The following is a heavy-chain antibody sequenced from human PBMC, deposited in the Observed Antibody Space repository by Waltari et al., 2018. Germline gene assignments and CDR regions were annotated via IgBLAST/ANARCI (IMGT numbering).Heavy chain of an antibody. CDR2: IYHDGTA. Sequence: QLQLQESGPGLVKSSETLSLTCDVSGYAINSGFYWGWIRQPPGRGLEWVATIYHDGTAFYTPSLTGRFTTSMDTSKNQFSLKMKSVTAADTAVYYCTRQVLGYCTSAACRRLESWGQGTLVTVSS. J-gene: IGHJ4*02. CDR3: TRQVLGYCTSAACRRLES. V-gene: IGHV4-38-2*01. CDR1: GYAINSGFY. D-gene: IGHD2-2*03.